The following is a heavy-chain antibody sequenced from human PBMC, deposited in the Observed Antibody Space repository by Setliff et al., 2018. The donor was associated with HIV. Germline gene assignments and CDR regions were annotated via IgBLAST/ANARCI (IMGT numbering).Heavy chain of an antibody. CDR2: INNKGDST. D-gene: IGHD3-22*01. CDR1: GFTFSSYA. J-gene: IGHJ6*02. CDR3: ARGGRDCSESSGYAVPGDYYGMDV. Sequence: PGGSLRLSCAASGFTFSSYAMHWVRQAPGKGLEYVSVINNKGDSTYYADSVKGRFSISRDNSKNTLYLQLGSLRADDMAVYYCARGGRDCSESSGYAVPGDYYGMDVWGQGTTVTVSS. V-gene: IGHV3-64*02.